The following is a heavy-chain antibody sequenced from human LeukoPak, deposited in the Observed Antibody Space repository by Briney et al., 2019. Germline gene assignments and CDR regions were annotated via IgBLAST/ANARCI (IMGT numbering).Heavy chain of an antibody. CDR3: ARAVGTDGYNLWVY. Sequence: PSETLSLTCTVSGYSISSGYYWGWIRQPPGKGLEWIGSIYHSGRTFYNPSLQSRVTISVDTSKNQFSLKLTSVTAADTAVYYCARAVGTDGYNLWVYWGQGTLVTVSS. V-gene: IGHV4-38-2*02. D-gene: IGHD5-24*01. CDR1: GYSISSGYY. CDR2: IYHSGRT. J-gene: IGHJ4*02.